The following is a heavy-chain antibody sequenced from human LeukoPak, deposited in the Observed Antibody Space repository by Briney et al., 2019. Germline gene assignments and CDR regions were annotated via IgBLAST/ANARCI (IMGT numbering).Heavy chain of an antibody. CDR1: GFTFSSYA. J-gene: IGHJ4*02. V-gene: IGHV3-23*01. CDR3: ANTFYYDCSGYY. Sequence: GGSLRLSCAASGFTFSSYAMSWVRQAPGKGLEWVSAISGSGASTYYADSVKGRFTISRDNSKNTLYLQMNSLRAEDTAVYYCANTFYYDCSGYYWGQGTLVTVSS. CDR2: ISGSGAST. D-gene: IGHD3-22*01.